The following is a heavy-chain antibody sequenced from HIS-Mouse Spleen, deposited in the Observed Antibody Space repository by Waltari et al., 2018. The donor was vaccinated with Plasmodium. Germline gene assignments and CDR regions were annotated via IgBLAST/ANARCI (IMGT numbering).Heavy chain of an antibody. Sequence: EVQLVESGGGLVQPGGSLRLSWAASGFTVSSNYRSWVRQAPGKGMEWVSVIYSGGSTYYADSVKGRFTISRDNSKNTLYLQMNSLRAEDTAVYYCARGSAGDAFDIWGQGTMVTVSS. CDR1: GFTVSSNY. J-gene: IGHJ3*02. D-gene: IGHD3-10*01. V-gene: IGHV3-66*01. CDR3: ARGSAGDAFDI. CDR2: IYSGGST.